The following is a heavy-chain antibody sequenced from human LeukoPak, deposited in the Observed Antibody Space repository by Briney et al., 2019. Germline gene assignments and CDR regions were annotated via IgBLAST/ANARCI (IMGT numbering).Heavy chain of an antibody. CDR2: IYTSGST. V-gene: IGHV4-4*07. CDR1: GGSLSTYY. J-gene: IGHJ5*02. Sequence: SETLSVTCTVSGGSLSTYYWNWIRQPAGKGLEWIGRIYTSGSTNYNPSLKSRVTMSVDASKNQFSLKLSSVTAADTAVYYCARCSGNGYDYSWFDRWGQGTLVTVSS. D-gene: IGHD5-12*01. CDR3: ARCSGNGYDYSWFDR.